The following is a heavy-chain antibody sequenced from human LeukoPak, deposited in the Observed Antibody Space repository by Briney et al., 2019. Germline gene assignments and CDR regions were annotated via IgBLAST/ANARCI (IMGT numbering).Heavy chain of an antibody. CDR1: GGSISSGSYY. CDR3: ARFVGSGSYLLFDY. J-gene: IGHJ4*02. CDR2: IYTSEST. V-gene: IGHV4-61*02. D-gene: IGHD3-10*01. Sequence: SQTLSLTCTVSGGSISSGSYYWSWIRQPAGKGLEWIGRIYTSESTNYNPSLKSRVTISVDTSKNQFSLKLSSVIAADTAVYYCARFVGSGSYLLFDYWGQGTLVTVSS.